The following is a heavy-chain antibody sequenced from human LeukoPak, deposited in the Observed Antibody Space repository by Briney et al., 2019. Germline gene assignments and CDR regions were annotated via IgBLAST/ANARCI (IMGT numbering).Heavy chain of an antibody. J-gene: IGHJ3*02. CDR1: GFTFHDYA. CDR2: IYGNSGSR. D-gene: IGHD6-13*01. CDR3: ARVGYSSSWHTGSAFDI. Sequence: GRSLRLSCAASGFTFHDYAMHWVRQAPGKGLGWVSYIYGNSGSRGYADSVKGRFTISRDNAQKSLYLQMNSLRAEDTAVYYCARVGYSSSWHTGSAFDIWGQGTMVTVSS. V-gene: IGHV3-9*01.